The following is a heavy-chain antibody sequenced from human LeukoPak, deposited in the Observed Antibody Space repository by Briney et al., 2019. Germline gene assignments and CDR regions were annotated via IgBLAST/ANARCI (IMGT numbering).Heavy chain of an antibody. V-gene: IGHV3-7*01. CDR1: GFTFSGSW. CDR2: INQDGGEK. J-gene: IGHJ4*02. CDR3: ARYRHLYY. D-gene: IGHD3-16*01. Sequence: GGSLRLSCAASGFTFSGSWMSWVRQAPGKGLEWVASINQDGGEKYSLDSVEGRFTISRDNTKSSLYLQMNSLRAEDTAMYYCARYRHLYYWGQGTLVTVSS.